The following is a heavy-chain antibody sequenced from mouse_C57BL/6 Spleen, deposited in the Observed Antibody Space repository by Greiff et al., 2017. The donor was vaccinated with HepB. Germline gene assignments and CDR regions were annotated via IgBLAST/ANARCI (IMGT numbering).Heavy chain of an antibody. V-gene: IGHV3-6*01. J-gene: IGHJ4*01. D-gene: IGHD2-4*01. CDR3: ARFYDYDGPYYAMDY. CDR1: GYSITSGYY. CDR2: ISYDGSN. Sequence: EVKLMESGPGLVKPSQSLSLTCSVTGYSITSGYYWNWIRQFPGNKLEWMGYISYDGSNNYNPSLKNRISITRDTSKNQFFLKLNSVTTEDTATYYCARFYDYDGPYYAMDYWGQGTSVTVSS.